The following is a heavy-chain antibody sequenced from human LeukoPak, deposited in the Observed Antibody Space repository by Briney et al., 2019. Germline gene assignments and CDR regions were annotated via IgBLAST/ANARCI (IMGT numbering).Heavy chain of an antibody. CDR3: ASTSSGGTGDYYFYGIDV. Sequence: ASVKVSFTASGYTFTSYGISWVRQAPGQGLEWMGWISAYNGNTNYAQKLQGRVTMTTDTSTSTAYMELRSLRSDDTAVYYCASTSSGGTGDYYFYGIDVCGQGTTVTVSS. CDR1: GYTFTSYG. CDR2: ISAYNGNT. V-gene: IGHV1-18*01. D-gene: IGHD6-19*01. J-gene: IGHJ6*02.